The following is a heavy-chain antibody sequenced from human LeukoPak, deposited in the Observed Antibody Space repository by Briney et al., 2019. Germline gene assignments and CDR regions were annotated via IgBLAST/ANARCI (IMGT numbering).Heavy chain of an antibody. CDR1: GGSFSGYY. CDR3: ARNQGYSYGYDY. D-gene: IGHD5-18*01. CDR2: INHSGST. Sequence: SETPSLTCAVYGGSFSGYYWSWIRQPPGKGLEWIGGINHSGSTNYNPSLKSRVTISVDTSKNQFSLKLSSVTAADTAVYYCARNQGYSYGYDYWGQGTLVTVSS. V-gene: IGHV4-34*01. J-gene: IGHJ4*02.